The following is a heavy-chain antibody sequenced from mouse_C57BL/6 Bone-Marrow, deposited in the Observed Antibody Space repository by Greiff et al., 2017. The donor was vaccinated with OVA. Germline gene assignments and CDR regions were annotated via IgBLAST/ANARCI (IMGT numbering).Heavy chain of an antibody. D-gene: IGHD2-3*01. CDR1: GYTFTSYW. CDR2: IYPSDSET. Sequence: QVQLQQPGAELVRPGSSVKLSCKASGYTFTSYWMDWVKQRPGQGLEWIGNIYPSDSETHYNQKFKDKATLTVDKSSSTVYMQLSSLTSEDSAVYYCAKGGYYGFAYWGQGTLVTVSA. CDR3: AKGGYYGFAY. V-gene: IGHV1-61*01. J-gene: IGHJ3*01.